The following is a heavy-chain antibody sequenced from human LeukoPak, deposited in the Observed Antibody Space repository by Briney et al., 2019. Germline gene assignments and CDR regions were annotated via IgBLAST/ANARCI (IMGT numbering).Heavy chain of an antibody. V-gene: IGHV3-23*05. D-gene: IGHD1-7*01. Sequence: GGSLRLSCAASGFTFSSYSMNWVRQAPGQGLEWISTIDSSATSTYYADSVKGRFTISRDNSMNTFFLQMNSLRAEDTALYYCARILLTGTGRGYSDYWGQGVLVTVSS. J-gene: IGHJ4*02. CDR1: GFTFSSYS. CDR3: ARILLTGTGRGYSDY. CDR2: IDSSATST.